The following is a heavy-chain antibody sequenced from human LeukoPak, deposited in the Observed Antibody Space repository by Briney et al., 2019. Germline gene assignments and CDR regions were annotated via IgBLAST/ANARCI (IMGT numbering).Heavy chain of an antibody. CDR2: ISSSSSTI. D-gene: IGHD2-15*01. V-gene: IGHV3-48*02. CDR1: GFTFSSYS. CDR3: ARDPKLSLDY. Sequence: GGSLRLSCAASGFTFSSYSMNWVRQAPGKGLEWVSYISSSSSTIYYADSVKGRFTISRDNAKNSLYLQMHSLRDEDTAVYYCARDPKLSLDYWGQGTLVTVSS. J-gene: IGHJ4*02.